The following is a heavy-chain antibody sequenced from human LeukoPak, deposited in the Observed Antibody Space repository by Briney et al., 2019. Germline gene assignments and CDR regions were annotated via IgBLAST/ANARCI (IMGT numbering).Heavy chain of an antibody. CDR2: IWYDGSNK. V-gene: IGHV3-33*06. D-gene: IGHD6-19*01. Sequence: GGSLRLSCAAPGFTFSGSAMHWVRQAPGKGLEWVAVIWYDGSNKYYADSVKGRFTISRDNSQNTLYLQMNSLRAEGTAVYYCAKGPRGWYLDYWGQGTLVTVSS. CDR3: AKGPRGWYLDY. J-gene: IGHJ4*02. CDR1: GFTFSGSA.